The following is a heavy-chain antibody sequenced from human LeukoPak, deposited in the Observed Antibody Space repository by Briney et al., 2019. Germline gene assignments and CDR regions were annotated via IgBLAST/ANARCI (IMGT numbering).Heavy chain of an antibody. J-gene: IGHJ4*02. D-gene: IGHD6-13*01. CDR2: IYYSGST. Sequence: SETLSLTCTVSGGSISSYYWSWIRQPPGKGLEWIGSIYYSGSTYYNPSLKSRVTISVDTSKNQFSLKLSSVTAADTAVYYCARAVGVFAAAVIWGQGTLVTVSS. V-gene: IGHV4-59*12. CDR1: GGSISSYY. CDR3: ARAVGVFAAAVI.